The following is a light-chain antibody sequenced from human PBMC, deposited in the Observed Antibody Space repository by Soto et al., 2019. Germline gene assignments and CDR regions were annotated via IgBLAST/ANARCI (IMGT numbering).Light chain of an antibody. Sequence: EIVMTQSPATLSVSPVERSTLSCRASQSVSSNLAWYQQKPGQAPRLLTYGASTRATGIPARFSGSGSGTEFTLTISSLQSEDFALYYCQQYNNWPTWTFGQGTKVDIK. J-gene: IGKJ1*01. CDR1: QSVSSN. V-gene: IGKV3-15*01. CDR2: GAS. CDR3: QQYNNWPTWT.